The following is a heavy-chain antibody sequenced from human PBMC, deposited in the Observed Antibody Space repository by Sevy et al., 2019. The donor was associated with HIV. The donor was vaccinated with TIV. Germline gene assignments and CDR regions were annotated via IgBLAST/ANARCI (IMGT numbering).Heavy chain of an antibody. D-gene: IGHD2-2*01. CDR1: GYTFTGYY. CDR2: INPNSGGT. Sequence: ASVKVSCKASGYTFTGYYMHWVRQAPGQGLEWMGWINPNSGGTNYAQKFQGRVTMTRDTSISTAYMELSRLRSDDTAVYYCAREGVPAANWFDPWGQGTLVTVSS. J-gene: IGHJ5*02. V-gene: IGHV1-2*02. CDR3: AREGVPAANWFDP.